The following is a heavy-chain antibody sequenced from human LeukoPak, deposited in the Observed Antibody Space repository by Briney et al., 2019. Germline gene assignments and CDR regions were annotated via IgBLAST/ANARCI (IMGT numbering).Heavy chain of an antibody. V-gene: IGHV5-51*01. CDR1: GYSFTSYW. CDR2: IYPGDSDT. Sequence: GESLKISCKGSGYSFTSYWIGWVRQMPGQGLEWMGIIYPGDSDTRYSTSFQGQVTISADKSISTAYLQWSSLKASDTAMYYCARLAARPDYYYYYMDVWGKGTTVTVSS. D-gene: IGHD6-6*01. CDR3: ARLAARPDYYYYYMDV. J-gene: IGHJ6*03.